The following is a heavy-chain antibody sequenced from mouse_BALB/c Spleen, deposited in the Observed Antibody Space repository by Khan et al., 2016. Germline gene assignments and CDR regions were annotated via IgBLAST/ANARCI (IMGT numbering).Heavy chain of an antibody. J-gene: IGHJ3*01. CDR3: ARSFGYRGFAY. CDR1: GYSITSDYA. Sequence: EVQLQESGPGLVKPSQSLSLTCTVTGYSITSDYAWNWIRQFPGNKLEWMGYISYSGSTNYNPSLKSRVSITRDTSKNQVFLQLNSVTTEDTDTYYCARSFGYRGFAYWGQGTLVTVSA. D-gene: IGHD2-2*01. CDR2: ISYSGST. V-gene: IGHV3-2*02.